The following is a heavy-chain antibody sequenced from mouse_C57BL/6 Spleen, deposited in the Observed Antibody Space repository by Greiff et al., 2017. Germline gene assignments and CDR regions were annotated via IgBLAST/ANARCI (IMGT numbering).Heavy chain of an antibody. CDR1: GYAFSSSW. Sequence: QVQLQQSGPELVKPGASVKISCKASGYAFSSSWMNWVKQRPGKGLEWIGRIYPGDGDTNYNGKFKGKATLTADKSSSTAYMQLSSLTSEDSAVYFWAYEYDGGGHYYAMDYWGQGTSVTVSS. CDR3: AYEYDGGGHYYAMDY. J-gene: IGHJ4*01. CDR2: IYPGDGDT. V-gene: IGHV1-82*01. D-gene: IGHD2-4*01.